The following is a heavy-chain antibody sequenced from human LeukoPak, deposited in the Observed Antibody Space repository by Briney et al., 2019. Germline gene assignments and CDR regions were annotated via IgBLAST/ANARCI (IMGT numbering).Heavy chain of an antibody. V-gene: IGHV4-4*09. CDR1: GGSISSYY. Sequence: SETLSLTCTVSGGSISSYYWSWIRQPPGKGLEWIGYIYTSGSTNYNPSLKSRVTISVDTSKNQFSLKLSSVTAADTAVYYCARTRYGYAANWFDPWGQGTLVTVSS. CDR2: IYTSGST. J-gene: IGHJ5*02. D-gene: IGHD5-12*01. CDR3: ARTRYGYAANWFDP.